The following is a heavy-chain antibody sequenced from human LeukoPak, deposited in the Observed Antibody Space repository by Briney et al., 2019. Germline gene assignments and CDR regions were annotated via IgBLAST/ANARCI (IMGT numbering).Heavy chain of an antibody. V-gene: IGHV3-23*01. D-gene: IGHD6-13*01. CDR3: ARDPVAAAQRGYFDY. J-gene: IGHJ4*02. Sequence: GGSLRLSCAASGFTFSSFAMSWVRQAPGKGLEWVSTIVGSGDSTYYADSVKGRFTISRDNSKNTLYLQMNSLRAEDTAMYYCARDPVAAAQRGYFDYWGQGTLVTVSS. CDR1: GFTFSSFA. CDR2: IVGSGDST.